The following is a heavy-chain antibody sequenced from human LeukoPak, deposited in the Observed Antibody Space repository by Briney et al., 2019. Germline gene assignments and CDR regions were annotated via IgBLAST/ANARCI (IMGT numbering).Heavy chain of an antibody. CDR1: GFTFSSYA. Sequence: GGSLRLSCAASGFTFSSYAMSWVRQAPGQGLEWVSAISDSGGNTYHADSVKGRFTISRDNSKNTLYLQMNSLRAEDTAVYYCAKQDIRSSAWYDWGQGTLVTVPS. CDR2: ISDSGGNT. CDR3: AKQDIRSSAWYD. J-gene: IGHJ4*02. D-gene: IGHD6-19*01. V-gene: IGHV3-23*01.